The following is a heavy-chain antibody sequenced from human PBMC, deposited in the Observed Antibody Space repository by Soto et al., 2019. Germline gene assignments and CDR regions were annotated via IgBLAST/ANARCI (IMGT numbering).Heavy chain of an antibody. CDR3: ARLVYSDPLDH. CDR1: GFPFRSHN. CDR2: INTGSTII. J-gene: IGHJ4*02. D-gene: IGHD1-26*01. V-gene: IGHV3-48*02. Sequence: GGSLRLSCAVSGFPFRSHNMHWVRQAPGKGLEGVAYINTGSTIIYYADSVRGRFTISRDNAKNSLYLQMNSLRDEDTAVYYCARLVYSDPLDHWGQGTQVTVSS.